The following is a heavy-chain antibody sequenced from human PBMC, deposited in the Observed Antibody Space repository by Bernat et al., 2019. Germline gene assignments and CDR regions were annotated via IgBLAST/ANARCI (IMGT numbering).Heavy chain of an antibody. Sequence: QVQLQQWGAGLLKPSETLSLTCAVYGGSFSGYYWSWIRQPPGKGLEWIGEINHSGSTNYNPSLKSRVTISVETSQNQFSLKLGSGTAADTAVYYCARGVPPPYSSSLFAYWGQGTLVTVSS. CDR3: ARGVPPPYSSSLFAY. CDR1: GGSFSGYY. V-gene: IGHV4-34*01. CDR2: INHSGST. J-gene: IGHJ4*02. D-gene: IGHD6-6*01.